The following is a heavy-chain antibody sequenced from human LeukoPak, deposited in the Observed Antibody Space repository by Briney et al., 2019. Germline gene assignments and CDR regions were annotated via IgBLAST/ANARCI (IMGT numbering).Heavy chain of an antibody. CDR3: ARGDYDSRYNWFDP. V-gene: IGHV4-61*02. J-gene: IGHJ5*02. Sequence: SETLSLTCTVSGGSISSGSYYWSWIRQPAGKGLEWIGRIYTSGSTNYNPSLKSRVTISVDTSKNQFSLKLSSVTAADTAVYYCARGDYDSRYNWFDPWGQGTLVTVSS. D-gene: IGHD3-22*01. CDR1: GGSISSGSYY. CDR2: IYTSGST.